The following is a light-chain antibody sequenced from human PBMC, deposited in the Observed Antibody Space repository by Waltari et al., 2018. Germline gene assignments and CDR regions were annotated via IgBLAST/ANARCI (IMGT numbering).Light chain of an antibody. J-gene: IGKJ2*01. V-gene: IGKV1-5*03. CDR1: ENVSKW. Sequence: DIQMTQSPSTLSASVGDRVTITCRASENVSKWLAWYQQKPGKAPKLLVYKASNLRSGVPSRFSGSGSGTEFSLTISRLQPDDFATYDCQQSYTYSYTFGQGTKLEIK. CDR3: QQSYTYSYT. CDR2: KAS.